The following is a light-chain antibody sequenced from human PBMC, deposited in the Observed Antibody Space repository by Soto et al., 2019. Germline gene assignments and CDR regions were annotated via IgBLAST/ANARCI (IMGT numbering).Light chain of an antibody. CDR1: QGVLHTNGNNY. Sequence: LTVKKEESASIRFRFCQGVLHTNGNNYLDWYLQKAGQSQQLMIYLGYTRASGVHDSFSGSGSGTDFTLTIRRVEAEDVATYYCMHALRSPITFGQGTRLEIK. J-gene: IGKJ5*01. CDR2: LGY. CDR3: MHALRSPIT. V-gene: IGKV2-28*01.